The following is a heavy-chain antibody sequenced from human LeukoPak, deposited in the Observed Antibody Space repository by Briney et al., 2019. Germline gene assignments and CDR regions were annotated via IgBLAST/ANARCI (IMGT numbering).Heavy chain of an antibody. Sequence: ASVKVSCKASGYTFTDYYMHWVRQAPGQGLEWMGWINPNSGGTNYAQKFQGRVTMTRDTSISTAYMELSRLRSDDTAVYYCATDVLRYFDAFDIWGQGTMVTVSS. CDR2: INPNSGGT. CDR1: GYTFTDYY. V-gene: IGHV1-2*02. J-gene: IGHJ3*02. D-gene: IGHD3-9*01. CDR3: ATDVLRYFDAFDI.